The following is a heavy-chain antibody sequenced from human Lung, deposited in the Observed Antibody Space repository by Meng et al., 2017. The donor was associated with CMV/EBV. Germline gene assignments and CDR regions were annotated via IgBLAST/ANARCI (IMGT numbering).Heavy chain of an antibody. CDR3: ARNPYDYGINWFDP. D-gene: IGHD4-17*01. J-gene: IGHJ5*02. V-gene: IGHV1-69*05. CDR1: GGTFSSYA. Sequence: PGGTFSSYAISWVRQAPGQGLEWMGGIIPIFGTANYAQKFQGRVTITTDESTSTAYMELSSLRSEDTAVYYCARNPYDYGINWFDPWGQGTLVTVSS. CDR2: IIPIFGTA.